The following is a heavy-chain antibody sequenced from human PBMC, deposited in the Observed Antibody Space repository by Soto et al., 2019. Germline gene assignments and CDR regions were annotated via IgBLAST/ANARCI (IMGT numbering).Heavy chain of an antibody. D-gene: IGHD2-15*01. CDR2: MNPNSGNT. V-gene: IGHV1-8*01. Sequence: QVQLVQSGAEVKKPGASVKVSCKASGYTFTCYDINWVRQATGQGLEWMGWMNPNSGNTGYAQKFQGRVTMTRNTSISTAYMELSSLRSEDTAVYYCASCSGGSCDYYYYGMDVWGQGTTVTVSS. J-gene: IGHJ6*02. CDR3: ASCSGGSCDYYYYGMDV. CDR1: GYTFTCYD.